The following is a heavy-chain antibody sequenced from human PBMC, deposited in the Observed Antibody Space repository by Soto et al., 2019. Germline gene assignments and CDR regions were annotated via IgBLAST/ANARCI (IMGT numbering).Heavy chain of an antibody. CDR2: ISGNGGST. D-gene: IGHD3-3*01. CDR3: AKWREGSDPDFDF. Sequence: PGGSLRLSCAASGFTFTNYAMTWVRQAPGKGLEWVSAISGNGGSTYYVDSVRGRFTISRDSSKNTLYLQMSSLRAEDTAVYYCAKWREGSDPDFDFWGQGTLVTVSS. J-gene: IGHJ4*02. CDR1: GFTFTNYA. V-gene: IGHV3-23*01.